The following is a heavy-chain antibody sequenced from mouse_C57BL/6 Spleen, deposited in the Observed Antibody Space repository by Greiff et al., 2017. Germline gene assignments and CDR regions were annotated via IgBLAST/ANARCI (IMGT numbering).Heavy chain of an antibody. CDR3: ARERRGYVYFDY. V-gene: IGHV1-50*01. CDR2: IDPSDSYT. D-gene: IGHD2-2*01. J-gene: IGHJ2*01. CDR1: GYTFTSYW. Sequence: QVQLQQPGAELVKPGASVKLSCKASGYTFTSYWMQWVKQRPGQGLEWIGEIDPSDSYTNYNQKFKGKATLTVDTSSSTAYMQLSSLTSEDSAVYYCARERRGYVYFDYWGQGTTLTVSS.